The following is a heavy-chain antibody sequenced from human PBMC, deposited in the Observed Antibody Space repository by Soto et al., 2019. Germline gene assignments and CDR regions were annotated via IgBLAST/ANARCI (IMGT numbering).Heavy chain of an antibody. CDR2: ISGSGGST. J-gene: IGHJ4*01. Sequence: CVSLRLSCAASGFTFNSYAMSWVRQAPGKGLEWVSAISGSGGSTYYADSAKGRFTISRDNSKNTLYLQMNSLRAEDTAVYYCAKRAAYGDYYFDSSGHGTLVTVSS. V-gene: IGHV3-23*01. CDR3: AKRAAYGDYYFDS. CDR1: GFTFNSYA. D-gene: IGHD4-17*01.